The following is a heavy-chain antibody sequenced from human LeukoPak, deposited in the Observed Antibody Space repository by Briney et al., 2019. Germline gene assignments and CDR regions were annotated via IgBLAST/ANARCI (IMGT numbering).Heavy chain of an antibody. J-gene: IGHJ6*03. CDR3: ARDRRDAYYYTYYYMDV. V-gene: IGHV3-7*01. Sequence: GGSLRLSCAASGFTFTSFWMSWVRQAPGKGLEWVANIKQDGNEKYYVDSVKGRFTISRDNAKNSLYLQMNSLGAEDTAVYYCARDRRDAYYYTYYYMDVWGKGTTVTVSS. CDR2: IKQDGNEK. CDR1: GFTFTSFW.